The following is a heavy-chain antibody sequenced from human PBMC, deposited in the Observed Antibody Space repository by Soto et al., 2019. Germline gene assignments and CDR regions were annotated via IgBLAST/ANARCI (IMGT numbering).Heavy chain of an antibody. V-gene: IGHV3-73*01. CDR1: GFTFGDYA. Sequence: PGGSLRLSCEASGFTFGDYAMSWFRQAPGKGLEWVGRIGSKTKSYATAYAASVKGRLTISRDDSKTTAYLQMNSLKTEDTAVYYCTRYDSSGNLADAFDIWGQGTMVTVSS. J-gene: IGHJ3*02. CDR2: IGSKTKSYAT. CDR3: TRYDSSGNLADAFDI. D-gene: IGHD3-22*01.